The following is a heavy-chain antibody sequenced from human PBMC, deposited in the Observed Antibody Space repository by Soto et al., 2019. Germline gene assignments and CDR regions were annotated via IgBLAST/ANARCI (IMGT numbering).Heavy chain of an antibody. CDR1: GGTFSSYA. V-gene: IGHV1-69*13. CDR3: ARGRATDWFDP. Sequence: SVKVSCKASGGTFSSYAISWVRQAPGQGLEGMGGIIPIFGTANYAQMFQGSVTIPADESTSTAYMELSSLSSEATAVYYCARGRATDWFDPWGQGTLVTVSS. CDR2: IIPIFGTA. J-gene: IGHJ5*02.